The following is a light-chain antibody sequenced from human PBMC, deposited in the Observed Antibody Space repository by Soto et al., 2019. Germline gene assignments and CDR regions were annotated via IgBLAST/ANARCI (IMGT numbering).Light chain of an antibody. V-gene: IGKV1-17*01. CDR3: LQHNTYPLT. Sequence: IQITHSPSSLSASVQPRVTITCRASQGIRSGLGWYQQKPGKAPKRLIDAASSLQSGVPSRFSGSGSGTEFTLTISSLQPEDFATYYCLQHNTYPLTFGGGTKVDIK. CDR1: QGIRSG. J-gene: IGKJ4*01. CDR2: AAS.